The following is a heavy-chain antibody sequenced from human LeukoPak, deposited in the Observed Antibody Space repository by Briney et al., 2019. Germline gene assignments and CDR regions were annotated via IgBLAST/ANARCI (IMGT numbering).Heavy chain of an antibody. D-gene: IGHD3-10*01. CDR2: ISYDGSDK. V-gene: IGHV3-30-3*01. Sequence: GSLRLSCAASGFSFSTYAMHWVRQAPGKGLEWAAVISYDGSDKYYADSVKGRFTISRDNSENTLHLQMSSLRVEDTAVYYCARSASFGRVIKYNWFDPWGQGTLVTVSS. J-gene: IGHJ5*02. CDR3: ARSASFGRVIKYNWFDP. CDR1: GFSFSTYA.